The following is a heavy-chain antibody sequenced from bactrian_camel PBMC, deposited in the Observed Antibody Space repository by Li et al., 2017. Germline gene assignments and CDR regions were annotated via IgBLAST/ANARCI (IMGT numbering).Heavy chain of an antibody. CDR3: AADRWVERDGRCDS. CDR1: GFTSDESD. V-gene: IGHV3S60*01. D-gene: IGHD3*01. CDR2: ISSDGKT. Sequence: VQLVESGGGSVQPGESLTLSCTASGFTSDESDWGWYRQAPGQVCELVSSISSDGKTYYADSVKGRFTISQNNAKDTMVLQMNSLKPEDTGVYYCAADRWVERDGRCDSLSQGTQVTVS. J-gene: IGHJ4*01.